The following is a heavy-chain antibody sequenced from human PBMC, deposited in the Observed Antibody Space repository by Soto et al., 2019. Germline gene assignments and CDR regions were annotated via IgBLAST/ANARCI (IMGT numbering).Heavy chain of an antibody. Sequence: EVLLLESGGALVQPGGSLRLSCAASGFNFSNYAMIWVRQAPGKGLEWVSGLSGSGGSTYYPKSMKGQFTISRDNSKNTLYLQMNSLRDEDTVVYFCAKLIYASGTYSHIDHWGQGTLVTVSS. CDR3: AKLIYASGTYSHIDH. J-gene: IGHJ4*02. V-gene: IGHV3-23*01. D-gene: IGHD3-10*01. CDR1: GFNFSNYA. CDR2: LSGSGGST.